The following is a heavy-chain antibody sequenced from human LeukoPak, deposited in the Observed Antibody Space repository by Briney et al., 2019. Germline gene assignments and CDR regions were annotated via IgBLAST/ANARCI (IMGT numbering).Heavy chain of an antibody. Sequence: SETLSLTCAVYGGSFSGYYWSWIRQPPGKGLEWIGEINRSGSTNYNPSLKSRVTISVDTSKSQFSLKLTSVTAADTAVYYCARQTYSNYVVDYWGQGTLVTVSS. CDR1: GGSFSGYY. CDR3: ARQTYSNYVVDY. V-gene: IGHV4-34*01. D-gene: IGHD4-11*01. J-gene: IGHJ4*02. CDR2: INRSGST.